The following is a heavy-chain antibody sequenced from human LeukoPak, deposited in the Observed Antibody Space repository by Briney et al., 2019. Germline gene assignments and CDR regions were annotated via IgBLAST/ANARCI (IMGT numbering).Heavy chain of an antibody. J-gene: IGHJ5*02. CDR3: ARNSANWFDP. Sequence: SETLSLTCTVSGGSISSSSYYWGWIRQPPGKGLEWIGSIYYSGSTYYNPSLKSRVTISVDTSKNQFSLKLSSVTAADTAVYYCARNSANWFDPWGRGTLVTVSS. V-gene: IGHV4-39*07. CDR1: GGSISSSSYY. CDR2: IYYSGST.